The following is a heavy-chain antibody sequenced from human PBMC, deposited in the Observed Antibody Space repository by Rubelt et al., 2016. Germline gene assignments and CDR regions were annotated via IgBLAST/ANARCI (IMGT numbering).Heavy chain of an antibody. CDR2: ISGSGDTT. J-gene: IGHJ4*02. CDR3: AREDRWELLSFDY. Sequence: ESGGGLVQPGGSLRLSCVASGFTFRTCGMTWVRQAPGKGLEWVSAISGSGDTTYYADSVKGRFTISRDNAKNTLYLQMNSLRAEDTAVYYCAREDRWELLSFDYWGQGTLVTVSS. D-gene: IGHD1-26*01. V-gene: IGHV3-23*01. CDR1: GFTFRTCG.